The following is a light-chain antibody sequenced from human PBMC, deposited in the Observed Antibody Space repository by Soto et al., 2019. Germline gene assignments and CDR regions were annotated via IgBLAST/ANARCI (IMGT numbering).Light chain of an antibody. CDR2: WAS. J-gene: IGKJ3*01. CDR3: QQYYASPFT. V-gene: IGKV4-1*01. Sequence: DIVMTQSPDSLAVSLGGRATINCKSSQNVFSSSSNKNYVAWYQQKPRQPPKLLIYWASTRESGVPDRFSGSGSGTDVTLTASSLQAEDVAVYYLQQYYASPFTFGPGTKVEIK. CDR1: QNVFSSSSNKNY.